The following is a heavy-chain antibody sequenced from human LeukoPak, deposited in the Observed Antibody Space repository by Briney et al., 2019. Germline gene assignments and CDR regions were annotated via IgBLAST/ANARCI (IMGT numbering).Heavy chain of an antibody. Sequence: TGGSLRLSCAASGFTFSSYGMHWVRQAPGKGLEWVAFIRYDGDNKYYADSVKGRFTISRDNSKNTLYLQMNSLRAEDTAVYYCAKDRRGPTVHYGDFPDYWGQGTLVTVSS. CDR3: AKDRRGPTVHYGDFPDY. CDR1: GFTFSSYG. D-gene: IGHD4-17*01. CDR2: IRYDGDNK. V-gene: IGHV3-30*02. J-gene: IGHJ4*02.